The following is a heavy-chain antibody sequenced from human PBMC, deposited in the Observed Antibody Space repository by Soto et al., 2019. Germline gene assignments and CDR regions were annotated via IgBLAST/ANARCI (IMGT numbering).Heavy chain of an antibody. CDR3: ATDPVAVTGSFIDS. CDR1: GFTFSAYA. CDR2: ISYDGRET. V-gene: IGHV3-30-3*01. Sequence: GGSLRLSCAASGFTFSAYAFHWVRQAPGKGLEWLSVISYDGRETHYADSVEGRFIISRDSSKKTAYLQMNSLRGDDTAVYFCATDPVAVTGSFIDSWGQGTLVTVSS. J-gene: IGHJ4*02. D-gene: IGHD2-21*02.